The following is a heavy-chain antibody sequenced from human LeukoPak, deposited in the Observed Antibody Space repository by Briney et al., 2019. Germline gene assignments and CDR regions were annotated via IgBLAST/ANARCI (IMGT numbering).Heavy chain of an antibody. CDR3: GRGHWGLDY. V-gene: IGHV3-7*01. Sequence: GGSLRLSCVASGFTFSSRDWMTWVRQAPGKGLEWVANIKQDGSEKNYVDSVKGRFTISRDNAKNSVDLQMNSLRAEDTAVYYCGRGHWGLDYWGQGALVTVSS. J-gene: IGHJ4*02. D-gene: IGHD7-27*01. CDR2: IKQDGSEK. CDR1: GFTFSSRDW.